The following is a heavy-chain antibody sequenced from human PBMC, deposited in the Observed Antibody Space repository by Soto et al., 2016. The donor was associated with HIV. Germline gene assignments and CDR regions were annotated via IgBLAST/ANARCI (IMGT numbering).Heavy chain of an antibody. Sequence: EVQLVESGGGLVQPGGSLRLSCEASGFTFSGSAIHWVRHAPGKGLEWLGRIRSKVNKYATSYAASLKGRFTISRDESKNMAYLQMKDLKTXDTALYYCARVGVAWFDSVGPGTLV. CDR3: ARVGVAWFDS. V-gene: IGHV3-73*01. CDR2: IRSKVNKYAT. J-gene: IGHJ5*01. CDR1: GFTFSGSA. D-gene: IGHD2-15*01.